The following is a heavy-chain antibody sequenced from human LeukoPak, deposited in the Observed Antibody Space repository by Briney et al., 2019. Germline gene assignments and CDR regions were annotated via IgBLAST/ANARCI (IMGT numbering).Heavy chain of an antibody. CDR3: ARVRCSSNSCFPDY. V-gene: IGHV3-7*01. CDR2: IKEDGSVK. CDR1: GFTLSDWW. J-gene: IGHJ4*02. Sequence: GGSLRLSCAASGFTLSDWWMSWVRQAPGKGLEWVANIKEDGSVKSYVGSVKGRFTISRDNAKNSLFLQMNSLRAEDTAVYYCARVRCSSNSCFPDYWGQGTLVTVSS. D-gene: IGHD2-2*01.